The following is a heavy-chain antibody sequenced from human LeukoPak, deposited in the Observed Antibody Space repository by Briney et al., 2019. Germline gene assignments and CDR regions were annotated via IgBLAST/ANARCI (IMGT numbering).Heavy chain of an antibody. V-gene: IGHV3-30*02. CDR1: GFTFSSYG. Sequence: PGGSLRLSCAASGFTFSSYGMHRVRQAPGKGLEWVAFIRYDGSNKYYADSVKGRFTISRDNSKNTLYLQMNSLRAEDTAVYYCAKDGDDYLDYWGQGTLVTVSS. J-gene: IGHJ4*02. CDR3: AKDGDDYLDY. CDR2: IRYDGSNK. D-gene: IGHD7-27*01.